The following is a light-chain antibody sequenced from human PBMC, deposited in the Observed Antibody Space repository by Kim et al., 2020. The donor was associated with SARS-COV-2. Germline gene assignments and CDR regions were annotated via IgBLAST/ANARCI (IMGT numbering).Light chain of an antibody. CDR3: SSYTSSSKVI. V-gene: IGLV2-14*03. CDR1: FDS. CDR2: DVA. J-gene: IGLJ2*01. Sequence: FDSVSWYQQPPGKAPKLLIYDVAKRPSGVSSRFSAFKSGDTASLIISGLQAEDEANYYCSSYTSSSKVIFGGGTQLTVL.